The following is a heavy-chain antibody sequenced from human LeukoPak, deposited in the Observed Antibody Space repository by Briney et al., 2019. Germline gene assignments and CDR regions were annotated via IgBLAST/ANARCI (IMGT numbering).Heavy chain of an antibody. D-gene: IGHD1-26*01. J-gene: IGHJ4*02. CDR2: IVVDSGNT. V-gene: IGHV1-58*01. CDR3: ARAGVSGSLG. CDR1: GLTFTTSA. Sequence: EASVKLSCKASGLTFTTSAVQWVRQARGQRLEWIGWIVVDSGNTNYAQKFQEGITINRDMSISTAYMELSRLRSDDTGVYYCARAGVSGSLGWGQGSQVSV.